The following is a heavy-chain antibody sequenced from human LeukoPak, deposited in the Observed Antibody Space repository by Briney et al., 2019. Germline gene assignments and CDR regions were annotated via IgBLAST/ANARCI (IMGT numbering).Heavy chain of an antibody. CDR1: GYTFTSYV. V-gene: IGHV1-18*01. CDR3: ARHDFWSGYYISVPHNYYYYGMDV. Sequence: ASVKVSCKASGYTFTSYVISWVRQAPGQGLEWMGWISAYNGNTNYAQKLQGRVTMTTDTSTSTAYMELRSLRSDDTAVYYCARHDFWSGYYISVPHNYYYYGMDVWGQGTTVTVSS. J-gene: IGHJ6*02. D-gene: IGHD3-3*01. CDR2: ISAYNGNT.